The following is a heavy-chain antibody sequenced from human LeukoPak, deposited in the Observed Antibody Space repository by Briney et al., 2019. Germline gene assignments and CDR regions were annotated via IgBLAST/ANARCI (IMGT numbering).Heavy chain of an antibody. CDR3: ARSRYYYDSSGYYAY. V-gene: IGHV1-2*02. CDR2: INPNSGGT. D-gene: IGHD3-22*01. CDR1: GYTFTGYY. Sequence: GASVTVSCKASGYTFTGYYMHWVRQAPGQGLEWMGWINPNSGGTSYAQKFQGRVTMTRDTSISTAYMELSRLRTDDTAVYYCARSRYYYDSSGYYAYWGQGTLVTVSS. J-gene: IGHJ4*02.